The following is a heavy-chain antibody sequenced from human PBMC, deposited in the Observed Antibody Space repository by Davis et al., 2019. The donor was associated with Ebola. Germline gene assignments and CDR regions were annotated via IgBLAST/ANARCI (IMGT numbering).Heavy chain of an antibody. Sequence: SVKVSCKASGGTFSSYAISWVRQAPGQGLEWMGRIIPILGIANYAQKFQGRVTITADKSTSTAYMELSSLRSEDTAVHYCARGGGSSKRTMGYWGQGTLVTVSS. V-gene: IGHV1-69*04. CDR3: ARGGGSSKRTMGY. CDR2: IIPILGIA. CDR1: GGTFSSYA. J-gene: IGHJ4*02. D-gene: IGHD1-26*01.